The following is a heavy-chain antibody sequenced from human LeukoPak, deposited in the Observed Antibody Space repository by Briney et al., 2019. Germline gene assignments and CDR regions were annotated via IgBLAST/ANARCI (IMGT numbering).Heavy chain of an antibody. Sequence: AGGSLRLSCAASGFTVSSNYMSWVRQAPGKGLEWVSVIYSGGSTYYADSVKGRFTISRDNSKNTLYLQMNGLRAEDTAVYYCARDRSGYFQNWGQGTLVTVS. D-gene: IGHD3-3*01. CDR3: ARDRSGYFQN. CDR1: GFTVSSNY. J-gene: IGHJ1*01. CDR2: IYSGGST. V-gene: IGHV3-66*01.